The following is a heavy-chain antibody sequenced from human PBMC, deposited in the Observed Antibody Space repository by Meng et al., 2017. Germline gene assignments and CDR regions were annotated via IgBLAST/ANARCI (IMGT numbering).Heavy chain of an antibody. D-gene: IGHD3-10*01. J-gene: IGHJ3*02. CDR1: GFTFSSYA. Sequence: GESLKISCAASGFTFSSYAMHWVRQAPGKGLEWVAVIWYDGSNKYYADSVKGRFTISRDNSKNTLYLQMNSLRAEDTAVYYCARVFTMVRGGDVAFDIWGQGTMVTVSS. V-gene: IGHV3-33*08. CDR3: ARVFTMVRGGDVAFDI. CDR2: IWYDGSNK.